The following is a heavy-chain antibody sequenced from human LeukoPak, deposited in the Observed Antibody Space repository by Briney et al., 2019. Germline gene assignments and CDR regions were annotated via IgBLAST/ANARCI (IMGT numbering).Heavy chain of an antibody. CDR1: GYTFTGSDS. J-gene: IGHJ5*02. Sequence: DSVKVSCKASGYTFTGSDSYLYWVRQAPGQGLEWMGWISAYNGNTNYAQKLQGRVTMTTDTSTSTAYMELRSLRSDDTAVYYCARVGGYSSLAYNWFDPWGQGTLVTVSS. D-gene: IGHD6-19*01. V-gene: IGHV1-18*04. CDR2: ISAYNGNT. CDR3: ARVGGYSSLAYNWFDP.